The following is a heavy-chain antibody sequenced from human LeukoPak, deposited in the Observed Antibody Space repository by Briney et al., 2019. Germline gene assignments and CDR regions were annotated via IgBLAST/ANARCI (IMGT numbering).Heavy chain of an antibody. CDR1: GYTFTSYG. Sequence: ASVKVSCKASGYTFTSYGISWVRQAPGQGLEWMGWISAYNGNTNYAQKLQGRVTMNTDTSTSTAYMELRSLRSEDTAVYYCARGFYSSGWFAPLSLNTNFAVWGQGTLVTVSS. D-gene: IGHD6-19*01. V-gene: IGHV1-18*01. J-gene: IGHJ4*02. CDR3: ARGFYSSGWFAPLSLNTNFAV. CDR2: ISAYNGNT.